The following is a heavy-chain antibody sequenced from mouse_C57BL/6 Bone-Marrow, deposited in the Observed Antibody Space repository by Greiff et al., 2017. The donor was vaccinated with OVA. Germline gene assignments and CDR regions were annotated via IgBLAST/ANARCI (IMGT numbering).Heavy chain of an antibody. CDR3: ARSGYSNYVDYAMDY. D-gene: IGHD2-5*01. J-gene: IGHJ4*01. CDR1: GYSFTGYY. CDR2: INPSTGGT. V-gene: IGHV1-42*01. Sequence: EVQLQESGPELVKPGASVKISCTASGYSFTGYYMNWVKQSPEKSLEWIGEINPSTGGTTYNQKFKAKATLTVDKYSSTAYMQLKSLTSEDSAVYYCARSGYSNYVDYAMDYWGQGTSVTVSS.